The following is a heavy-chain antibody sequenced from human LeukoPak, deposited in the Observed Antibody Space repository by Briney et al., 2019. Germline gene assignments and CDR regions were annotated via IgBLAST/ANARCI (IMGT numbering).Heavy chain of an antibody. J-gene: IGHJ6*02. D-gene: IGHD5-18*01. CDR3: AATYSYDIYYYYYGMDV. CDR2: ISAYNGNT. Sequence: GASVKVSCKASGYTFTSYGISWVRQAPGQGLEWMGWISAYNGNTNYAQKFQGRVTITRDTSASTAYMELRSLRSEDTAVYYCAATYSYDIYYYYYGMDVWGQGTTVTVSS. CDR1: GYTFTSYG. V-gene: IGHV1-18*01.